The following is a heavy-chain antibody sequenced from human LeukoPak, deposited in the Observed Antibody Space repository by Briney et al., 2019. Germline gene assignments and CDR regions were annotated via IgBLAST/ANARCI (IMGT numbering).Heavy chain of an antibody. J-gene: IGHJ5*02. V-gene: IGHV4-59*01. CDR3: ARHRYYYDSSGYYYQP. CDR2: IYYSGST. CDR1: GAYISSYY. Sequence: TSETLSLTCTLSGAYISSYYWSWIRQPPGKGLEWIGYIYYSGSTNYNPSLKSRVTISVDTSKNQFSLRLSSVTAADTAVYYCARHRYYYDSSGYYYQPWGQGTLVTVSS. D-gene: IGHD3-22*01.